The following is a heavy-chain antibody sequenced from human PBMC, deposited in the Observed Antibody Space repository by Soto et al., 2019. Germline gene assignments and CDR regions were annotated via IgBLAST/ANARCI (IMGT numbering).Heavy chain of an antibody. Sequence: QVQLVQSGAEVKKPGASVKVSCKASGYTFTSYDINWVRQATGQGLEWMGWMNPNSGNTGNAQKFQGRVTMTRNTSTGTAYMEPSSLGSEETAVEYCAGGGVRGMDVWGQGTTVTVSS. V-gene: IGHV1-8*01. J-gene: IGHJ6*02. D-gene: IGHD3-16*01. CDR2: MNPNSGNT. CDR3: AGGGVRGMDV. CDR1: GYTFTSYD.